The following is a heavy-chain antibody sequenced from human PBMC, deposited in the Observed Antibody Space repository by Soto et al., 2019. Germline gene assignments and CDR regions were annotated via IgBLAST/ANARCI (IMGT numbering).Heavy chain of an antibody. CDR3: ARKDYYDSGSYHFDY. D-gene: IGHD3-10*01. Sequence: SVQVSCKASGHTLSTFYMNWVRQAPGQNLEWMGWINAANGDTGYSQNFQGRVTITRDTSTNTAYMELSGLRYEDTAVYYCARKDYYDSGSYHFDYWGQGSLVTVTS. CDR2: INAANGDT. V-gene: IGHV1-3*01. J-gene: IGHJ4*02. CDR1: GHTLSTFY.